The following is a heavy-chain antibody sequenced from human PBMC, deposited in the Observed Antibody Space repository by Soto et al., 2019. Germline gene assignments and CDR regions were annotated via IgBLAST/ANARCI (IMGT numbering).Heavy chain of an antibody. D-gene: IGHD2-15*01. J-gene: IGHJ5*02. CDR3: ARGGCSGGSCYPNWFDP. V-gene: IGHV3-21*01. CDR1: GFTFSSYS. CDR2: ISSSSSYI. Sequence: EVQLVESGGGLVQPGGSLRLSCAASGFTFSSYSMNWVRQAPGKGLEWVSSISSSSSYIYYADSVKGRFTISRDNAKNSLYLQMNSLRAEDTAVYYCARGGCSGGSCYPNWFDPWGQGTLVTVSS.